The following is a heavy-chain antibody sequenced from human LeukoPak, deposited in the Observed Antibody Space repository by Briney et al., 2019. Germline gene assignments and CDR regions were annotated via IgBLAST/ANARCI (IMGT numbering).Heavy chain of an antibody. Sequence: SETLSLTCTVSGGSISSYYWSWVRQSPGTGLEWIGYIYVTGTRYNPYLQSRVTISVDRSRNQFFLKMTSVTAADTAVYYCARHIGGGIEDMDVWGRGTKVTVSS. D-gene: IGHD3-16*02. J-gene: IGHJ6*03. CDR1: GGSISSYY. CDR3: ARHIGGGIEDMDV. V-gene: IGHV4-59*08. CDR2: IYVTGT.